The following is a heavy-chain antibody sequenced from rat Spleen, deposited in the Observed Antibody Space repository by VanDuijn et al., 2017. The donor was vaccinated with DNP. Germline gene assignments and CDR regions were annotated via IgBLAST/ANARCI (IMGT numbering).Heavy chain of an antibody. CDR2: ITSSGGGT. Sequence: VQLRESGPGMVQPSQTLSLTCTVSGFSLTDYNVHWVRQPPGKVLEWVASITSSGGGTYYPDSVKGRFTISRDNAKNILYLQMDSLRSEDTATYYCARHFLWGQGVMVTVSS. V-gene: IGHV5-25*01. J-gene: IGHJ2*01. CDR1: GFSLTDYN. CDR3: ARHFL.